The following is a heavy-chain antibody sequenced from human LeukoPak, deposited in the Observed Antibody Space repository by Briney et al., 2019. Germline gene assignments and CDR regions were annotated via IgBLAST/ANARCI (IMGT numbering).Heavy chain of an antibody. CDR3: ASCSGGSCYSENYYYHMDV. Sequence: GASVKVSCKASGGTFSSYAISWVRQAPGQGLEWMGGIIPIFGTANYAQKFQGRVTITPDESTSTAYMELSSLRSADTAVYYCASCSGGSCYSENYYYHMDVWGKGTTVTVSS. CDR2: IIPIFGTA. D-gene: IGHD2-15*01. V-gene: IGHV1-69*13. CDR1: GGTFSSYA. J-gene: IGHJ6*03.